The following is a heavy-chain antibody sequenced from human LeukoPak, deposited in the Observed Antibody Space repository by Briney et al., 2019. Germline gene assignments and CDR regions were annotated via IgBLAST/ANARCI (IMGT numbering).Heavy chain of an antibody. V-gene: IGHV1-3*01. Sequence: ASVKVSCKASGYTFTSYAMHWVSQAPGQRLEWMGWINAGNGNTKYSQKFQGRVTITRDTSASTAYMQLSSLRSEDTAVYCCARGVGYCSSTSCYGGEDYWGQGTLVTVSS. CDR1: GYTFTSYA. D-gene: IGHD2-2*01. CDR2: INAGNGNT. J-gene: IGHJ4*02. CDR3: ARGVGYCSSTSCYGGEDY.